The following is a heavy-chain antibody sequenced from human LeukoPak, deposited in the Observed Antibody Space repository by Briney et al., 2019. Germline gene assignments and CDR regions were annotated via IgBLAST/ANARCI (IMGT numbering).Heavy chain of an antibody. CDR1: GFTFSSYA. J-gene: IGHJ4*02. CDR2: ISGSGGST. D-gene: IGHD3-3*01. Sequence: GGSLRLSCAASGFTFSSYAMSWVRQAPGKGLEWVSAISGSGGSTYYADSVKGRFTISRDNSKNTLYLQMNSLRAEDTAVYYCARVGDPHYDFWPNGRFWGPIDYWGQGTLVTVSS. V-gene: IGHV3-23*01. CDR3: ARVGDPHYDFWPNGRFWGPIDY.